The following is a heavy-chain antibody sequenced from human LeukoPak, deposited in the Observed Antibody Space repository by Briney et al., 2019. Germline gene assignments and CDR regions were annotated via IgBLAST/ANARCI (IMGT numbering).Heavy chain of an antibody. CDR1: GGSISSGSYY. V-gene: IGHV4-61*02. CDR2: IYTSGST. CDR3: AREGADDYSNYV. J-gene: IGHJ4*02. Sequence: PSQTLSLTCTVSGGSISSGSYYWSWIRQPAGKGLEWIGRIYTSGSTNYNPSLKSRVTISVDTSKNQFSLKLSSVTAADTAVYYCAREGADDYSNYVWGQGTLVTVSS. D-gene: IGHD4-11*01.